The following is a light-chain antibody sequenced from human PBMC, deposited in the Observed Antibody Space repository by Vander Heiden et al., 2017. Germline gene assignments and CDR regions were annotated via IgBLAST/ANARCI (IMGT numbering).Light chain of an antibody. V-gene: IGLV2-8*01. CDR1: SNDVGGYNY. J-gene: IGLJ2*01. Sequence: SPLPQPPSASGSPGQSVTISCTGTSNDVGGYNYVSWYQHHPGKAPKLMIYEVSKRPSGVPDRFSGSKSGNTASLTVSGLQAEDEADYYCSSYTGSNNLIFGGGTKLTVL. CDR2: EVS. CDR3: SSYTGSNNLI.